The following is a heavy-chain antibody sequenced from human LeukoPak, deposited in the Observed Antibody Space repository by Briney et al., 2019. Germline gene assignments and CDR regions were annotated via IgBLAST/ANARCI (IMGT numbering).Heavy chain of an antibody. CDR3: ARDMSIAAAGTHRGDY. Sequence: GGSLRLSCAASGFTFSRYSMNWVRQAPGKGLEWVSSISSSSSYIYYADSVKGRFTISRDNAKNSLYLQMNRLRAEDTAVYYCARDMSIAAAGTHRGDYWGQGTLVTVSS. D-gene: IGHD6-13*01. CDR1: GFTFSRYS. J-gene: IGHJ4*02. V-gene: IGHV3-21*01. CDR2: ISSSSSYI.